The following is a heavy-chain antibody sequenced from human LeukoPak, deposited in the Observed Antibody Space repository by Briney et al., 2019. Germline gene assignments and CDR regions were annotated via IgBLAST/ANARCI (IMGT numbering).Heavy chain of an antibody. CDR1: GYTFTSYG. J-gene: IGHJ4*02. D-gene: IGHD6-19*01. Sequence: SVKVSCKASGYTFTSYGISWVRQAPGQGLEWMGEIIPIFDTANYAQKFQGRVTITADASTFTAYMELSSLRSDDTAVYYCARALPVAAGMGYWGQGTLVTVSS. CDR3: ARALPVAAGMGY. V-gene: IGHV1-69*13. CDR2: IIPIFDTA.